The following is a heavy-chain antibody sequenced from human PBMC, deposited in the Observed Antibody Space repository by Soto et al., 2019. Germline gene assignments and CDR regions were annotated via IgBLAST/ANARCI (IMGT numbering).Heavy chain of an antibody. CDR2: IYYSGST. J-gene: IGHJ4*02. CDR3: ARSIVDYDSSGYYSDY. D-gene: IGHD3-22*01. Sequence: PSETLSLTCTVSGGSISSGGYYWSWIRQHPGKGLEWIGYIYYSGSTYYNPSLKSRVTISVDTSKNQFSLKLSSVTAADTAVYYCARSIVDYDSSGYYSDYWGQGTLVTAPQ. CDR1: GGSISSGGYY. V-gene: IGHV4-31*03.